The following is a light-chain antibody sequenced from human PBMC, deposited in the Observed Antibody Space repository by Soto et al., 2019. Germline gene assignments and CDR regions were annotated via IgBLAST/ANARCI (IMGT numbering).Light chain of an antibody. V-gene: IGKV3-15*01. CDR1: QNVYNN. CDR2: DAS. Sequence: EIVMTQSPATLSVSPREGTTPSSKASQNVYNNLPWYQQRPGQPPRLLIYDASTRATGISARFSGSGYGTEFTLTLSSLESEDFAVYFCQQCRSWTLTFGGWTKVDIK. J-gene: IGKJ4*01. CDR3: QQCRSWTLT.